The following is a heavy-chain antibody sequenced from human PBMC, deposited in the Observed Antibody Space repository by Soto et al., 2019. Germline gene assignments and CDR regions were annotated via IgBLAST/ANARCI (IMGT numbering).Heavy chain of an antibody. D-gene: IGHD2-2*01. CDR3: ARDQRGYCTSSSCSVTLDI. CDR2: IYYSGNT. Sequence: QVQLQESGPGLVKPSQTLSLTCTVSGGSISSGHYYWSWIRQHPGKGLEWIGYIYYSGNTYYNPSLKSRVAISLDTSKNQFSLKLSSVSAADTAVYYCARDQRGYCTSSSCSVTLDIWGQGTMVTVSS. CDR1: GGSISSGHYY. V-gene: IGHV4-31*03. J-gene: IGHJ3*02.